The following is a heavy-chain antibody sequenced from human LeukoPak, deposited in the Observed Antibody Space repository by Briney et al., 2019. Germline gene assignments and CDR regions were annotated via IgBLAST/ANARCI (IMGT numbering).Heavy chain of an antibody. Sequence: ASVKVSCKASGGTFSSYTISWLRQAPGQALECMGGIIPIFGTANYAQKFQGRVTITTDESTSTAYMELSSLRSEDTAVYYCAREGPTGDIDYWGQGTLVTVSS. CDR1: GGTFSSYT. CDR2: IIPIFGTA. CDR3: AREGPTGDIDY. V-gene: IGHV1-69*05. J-gene: IGHJ4*02. D-gene: IGHD1-26*01.